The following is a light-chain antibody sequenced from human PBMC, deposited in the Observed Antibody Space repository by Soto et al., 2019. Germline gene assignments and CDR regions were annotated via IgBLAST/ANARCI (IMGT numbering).Light chain of an antibody. J-gene: IGKJ3*01. CDR3: VQALQTPFT. CDR2: LGS. CDR1: QSLLHGNGYNY. Sequence: DIVMTQSPLSLPVTPGEPASISCRSSQSLLHGNGYNYLDWYLQKPGQSPQLLIYLGSNRASGVPDRFSGSGSGTDFTLKIRRVEAEDVGVYYCVQALQTPFTFGPGTKVDIK. V-gene: IGKV2-28*01.